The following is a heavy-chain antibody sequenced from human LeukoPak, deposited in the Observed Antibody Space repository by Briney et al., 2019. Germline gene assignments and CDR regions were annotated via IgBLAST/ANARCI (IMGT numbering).Heavy chain of an antibody. CDR2: ISYDGSNK. Sequence: GSLRLSCAASGFTFSSYAMHWVRQAPGKGLEWVAVISYDGSNKYYADSVKGRFAISRDNSKNTLYLQMNSLRAEDTAVYYCASPYYDFWSGYYSYFDYWGQGTLVTVSS. D-gene: IGHD3-3*01. J-gene: IGHJ4*02. V-gene: IGHV3-30*09. CDR3: ASPYYDFWSGYYSYFDY. CDR1: GFTFSSYA.